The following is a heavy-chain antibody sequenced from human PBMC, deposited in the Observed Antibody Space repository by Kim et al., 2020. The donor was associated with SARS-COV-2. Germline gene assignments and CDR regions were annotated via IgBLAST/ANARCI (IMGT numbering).Heavy chain of an antibody. CDR3: ARDLILLGGPPGDFWSGYYYSGWFDP. D-gene: IGHD3-3*01. V-gene: IGHV1-18*01. CDR1: GYTFTSYG. Sequence: ASVKVSCKASGYTFTSYGISWVRQAPGQGLEWMGWISAYNGNTNYAQKLQGRVTMTTDTSTSTAYMELRSLRSDDTAVYYCARDLILLGGPPGDFWSGYYYSGWFDPWGQGTLVTVSS. CDR2: ISAYNGNT. J-gene: IGHJ5*02.